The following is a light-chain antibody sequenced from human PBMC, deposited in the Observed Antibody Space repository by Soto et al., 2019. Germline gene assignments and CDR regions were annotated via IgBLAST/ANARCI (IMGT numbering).Light chain of an antibody. Sequence: DIQLTQSPSFLSASVGDRFTITCRASQVISSSLAWYQQKPGEAPRLLIYAASTLQSGVPSRFSGSGYGTEFTLTISSLQPDDFASYYCQKLHNFPLTFGQGTRLEIK. J-gene: IGKJ5*01. V-gene: IGKV1-9*01. CDR1: QVISSS. CDR2: AAS. CDR3: QKLHNFPLT.